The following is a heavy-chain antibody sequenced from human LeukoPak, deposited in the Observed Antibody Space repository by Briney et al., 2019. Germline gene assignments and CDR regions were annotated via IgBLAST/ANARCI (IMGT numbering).Heavy chain of an antibody. V-gene: IGHV3-48*03. CDR2: ISSSGSTI. D-gene: IGHD1-26*01. Sequence: PGGSLRLSCAASGFTFSSYEMNWVRQAPGKGLEWVSYISSSGSTIYYADSVKGRFTISRDNAKNSLYLQMNSLRAEDTAVYDGAREIRDRERVVGATPPAFDIWGQGTMVTVSS. J-gene: IGHJ3*02. CDR3: AREIRDRERVVGATPPAFDI. CDR1: GFTFSSYE.